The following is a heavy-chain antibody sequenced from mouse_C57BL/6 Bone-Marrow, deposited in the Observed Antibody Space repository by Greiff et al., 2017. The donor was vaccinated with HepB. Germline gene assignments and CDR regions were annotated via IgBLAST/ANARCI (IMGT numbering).Heavy chain of an antibody. CDR2: ILPGSGST. J-gene: IGHJ2*01. V-gene: IGHV1-9*01. CDR3: ARRGYGSSYLDY. CDR1: GYTFTGYW. D-gene: IGHD1-1*01. Sequence: QVQLKESGAELMKPGASVKLSCKATGYTFTGYWIEWVKQRPGHGLEWIGEILPGSGSTKYNENFKGKATFTADTSSNTAYMQLSSLTTEDSAIYYCARRGYGSSYLDYWGQGTTLTVSS.